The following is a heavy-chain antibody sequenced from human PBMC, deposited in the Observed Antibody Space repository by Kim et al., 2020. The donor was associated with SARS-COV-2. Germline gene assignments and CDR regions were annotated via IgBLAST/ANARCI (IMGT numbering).Heavy chain of an antibody. D-gene: IGHD3-10*01. CDR1: GGSISSYY. Sequence: SETLSLTCTVSGGSISSYYWSWIRQPPGKGLEWIGYIYYSGSTNYNPSLKSRVTISVDTSKNQFSLKLSSVTAADTAVYYCARTRYYYGSGRHGPFDYWGQGTLVTVSS. J-gene: IGHJ4*02. CDR2: IYYSGST. V-gene: IGHV4-59*08. CDR3: ARTRYYYGSGRHGPFDY.